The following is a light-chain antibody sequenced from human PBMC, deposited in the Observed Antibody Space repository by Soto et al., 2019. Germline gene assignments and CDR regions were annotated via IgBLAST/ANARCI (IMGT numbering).Light chain of an antibody. CDR1: SSDVGGYNY. J-gene: IGLJ1*01. Sequence: QSALTQPRSVSGSPGQSVTISCTGTSSDVGGYNYVSWYQQHPGKATKLMIYDVSKRPSGVPDRVSGSKSGNTASLTISGLQAEDEADYYCCSYAGSYTFYGFGTGTKLTVL. V-gene: IGLV2-11*01. CDR3: CSYAGSYTFYG. CDR2: DVS.